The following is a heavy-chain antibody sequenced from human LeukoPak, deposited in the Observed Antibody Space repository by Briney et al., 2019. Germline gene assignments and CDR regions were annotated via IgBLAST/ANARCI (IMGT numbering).Heavy chain of an antibody. D-gene: IGHD5-24*01. Sequence: SVKVSSKASGGTFSSYAISWVRQAPGQGLEWMGRIIPIFGTANYAQKFQGRVTITTDESTSTAYMELSSLRSEDTAVYYCARDGGYNFPFDYWGQGTLVTVSS. CDR3: ARDGGYNFPFDY. CDR1: GGTFSSYA. V-gene: IGHV1-69*05. CDR2: IIPIFGTA. J-gene: IGHJ4*02.